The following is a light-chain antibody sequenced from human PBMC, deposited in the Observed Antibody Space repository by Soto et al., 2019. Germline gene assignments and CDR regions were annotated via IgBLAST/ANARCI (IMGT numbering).Light chain of an antibody. CDR2: EGS. CDR1: SSDVGFYNP. Sequence: QSVLTQPASVSGSPGQSITISCTGTSSDVGFYNPVSWYQHRPGKAPKFILHEGSKRPSGVSNRFSGSKSGNTASLTISGLQAEDEAYYYCCSYAGSSYYVFGSGTKVTVL. V-gene: IGLV2-23*01. CDR3: CSYAGSSYYV. J-gene: IGLJ1*01.